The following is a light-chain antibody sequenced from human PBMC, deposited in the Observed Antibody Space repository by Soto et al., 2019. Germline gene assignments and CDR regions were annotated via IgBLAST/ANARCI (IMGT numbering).Light chain of an antibody. CDR1: SSNVGSNS. Sequence: QPVLTQPPSASGTPGQRVTISCSGSSSNVGSNSVTWYQQLPGTAPKLLIYSYNQRPSGVPDRFSGSKSGTSASLAISGVQSEDEADYFCAAWDDSLNGVVFGGGTKLTVL. CDR3: AAWDDSLNGVV. CDR2: SYN. V-gene: IGLV1-44*01. J-gene: IGLJ2*01.